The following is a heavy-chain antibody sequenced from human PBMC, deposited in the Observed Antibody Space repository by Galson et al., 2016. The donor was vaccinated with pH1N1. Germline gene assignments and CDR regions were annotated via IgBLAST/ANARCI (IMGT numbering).Heavy chain of an antibody. CDR1: GGPMTSGHYY. J-gene: IGHJ5*02. D-gene: IGHD2-15*01. Sequence: TLSLTCTVSGGPMTSGHYYWSWIRQLPDKGLEWIGCIYYGGKTYSNPSLKSRLTISVDTSKNQFSLTLNSVTAADTAVYYCARYHCSGGSCYSGFDPRGQGILVTVAS. CDR2: IYYGGKT. V-gene: IGHV4-31*03. CDR3: ARYHCSGGSCYSGFDP.